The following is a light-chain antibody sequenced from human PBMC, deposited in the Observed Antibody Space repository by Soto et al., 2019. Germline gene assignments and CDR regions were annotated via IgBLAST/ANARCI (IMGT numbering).Light chain of an antibody. CDR3: QKHDGAPLT. Sequence: DSQMTQSPSSLSASVGDRFSITCRASQGIGNYLSWYQQKPGKVPKLLIYTSSTLQSGVPSRFSGSRSGTDFTLTISSLQPEDVATYYCQKHDGAPLTFGGGTKVDI. V-gene: IGKV1-27*01. J-gene: IGKJ4*01. CDR2: TSS. CDR1: QGIGNY.